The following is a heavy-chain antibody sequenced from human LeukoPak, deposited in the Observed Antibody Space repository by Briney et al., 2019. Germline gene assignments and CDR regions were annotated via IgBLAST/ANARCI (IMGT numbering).Heavy chain of an antibody. CDR1: GGSIGSSDSF. Sequence: SETLSLTCTVSGGSIGSSDSFWGWIRQPPGKGLEWIGSIYYSGTTYYNPSLKSRVTISVDTSKNQFSLKLSSVTVADTAVYYCARDSLAAAGVDYWGQGTLVTVSS. J-gene: IGHJ4*02. V-gene: IGHV4-39*07. CDR3: ARDSLAAAGVDY. CDR2: IYYSGTT. D-gene: IGHD6-13*01.